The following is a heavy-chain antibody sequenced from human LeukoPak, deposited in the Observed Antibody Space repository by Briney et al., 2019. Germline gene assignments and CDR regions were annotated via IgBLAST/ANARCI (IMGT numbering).Heavy chain of an antibody. CDR2: IRYDGSNK. CDR1: GFTFSSYG. CDR3: AKDQPYYDFWSGYYKGSGFDY. Sequence: GGSLRLSCAASGFTFSSYGMHWVRQAPGKGLEWVAFIRYDGSNKYYADSVKGRFTISRDNSKNTLYLQMNSLRAEDTAVYYCAKDQPYYDFWSGYYKGSGFDYWGQGTLVTVSS. J-gene: IGHJ4*02. D-gene: IGHD3-3*01. V-gene: IGHV3-30*02.